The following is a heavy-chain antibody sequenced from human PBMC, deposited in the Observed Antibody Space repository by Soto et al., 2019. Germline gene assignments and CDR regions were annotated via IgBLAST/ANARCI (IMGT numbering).Heavy chain of an antibody. Sequence: PRLSCAASGFTFSSYAMSWVRQAPGKGLEWVSAISGSGGSTYYADSVKGRFTISRDNSKNTLYLQMNSLRAEDTAVYYCAKELSGYDAGIFDYWGQGTLVTVSS. CDR2: ISGSGGST. CDR3: AKELSGYDAGIFDY. J-gene: IGHJ4*02. D-gene: IGHD5-12*01. V-gene: IGHV3-23*01. CDR1: GFTFSSYA.